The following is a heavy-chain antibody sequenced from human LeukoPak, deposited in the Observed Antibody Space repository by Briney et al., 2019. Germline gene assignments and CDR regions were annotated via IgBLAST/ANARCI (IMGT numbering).Heavy chain of an antibody. V-gene: IGHV1-46*01. CDR1: GYTFTSYY. Sequence: ASVTVSCKASGYTFTSYYMHWVRQAPGQGLEWMGIINLSGGSTSYAQKFQGRVTMTRDTSTSTVYMELGSLRSEDTAVYYCARAVTRWLERGPIDYWGQGTLVTVSS. CDR3: ARAVTRWLERGPIDY. J-gene: IGHJ4*02. CDR2: INLSGGST. D-gene: IGHD5-24*01.